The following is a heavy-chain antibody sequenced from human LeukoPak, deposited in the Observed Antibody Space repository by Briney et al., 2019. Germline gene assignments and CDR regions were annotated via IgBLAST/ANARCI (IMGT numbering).Heavy chain of an antibody. J-gene: IGHJ4*02. Sequence: WGSLRLSCAASGFTFSSYAMSWVRQAPGKGLEWVSAKSGSGGSTYYADSVKGRFTISRDNSKNTLYLQMTSLRAEDTAVYYCAKDRGWGYSSSSGPGFDNWGQGTLVTASS. V-gene: IGHV3-23*01. CDR3: AKDRGWGYSSSSGPGFDN. D-gene: IGHD6-6*01. CDR1: GFTFSSYA. CDR2: KSGSGGST.